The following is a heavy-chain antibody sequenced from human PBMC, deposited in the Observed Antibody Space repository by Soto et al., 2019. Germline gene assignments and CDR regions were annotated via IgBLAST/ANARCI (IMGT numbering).Heavy chain of an antibody. Sequence: GGSLRLSCAASGFNFNNYAMTWVHQAPGKGLECVSFITSSSGRSDYADSVQGRFVISRDNSKNTLYLLMTSLRAEDTAVYYCAKRGGGVPSVFDSWGQGTLVTVSS. J-gene: IGHJ4*02. CDR3: AKRGGGVPSVFDS. V-gene: IGHV3-23*01. CDR1: GFNFNNYA. CDR2: ITSSSGRS.